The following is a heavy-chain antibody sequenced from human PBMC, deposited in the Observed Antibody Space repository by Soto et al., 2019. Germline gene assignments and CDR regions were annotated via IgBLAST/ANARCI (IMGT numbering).Heavy chain of an antibody. CDR1: GGSLTSSY. J-gene: IGHJ6*02. Sequence: SETLSLTCTVSGGSLTSSYWSWIRRPPGEGLEWIAYIYDTGISGYTPSTSYNPSLKSRVTMSVDTSKSQFSLKLTSVTAADTAVYYCARGEDAFFYYGLDVWGQGITVTVSS. V-gene: IGHV4-59*01. CDR3: ARGEDAFFYYGLDV. CDR2: IYDTGISGYTPST.